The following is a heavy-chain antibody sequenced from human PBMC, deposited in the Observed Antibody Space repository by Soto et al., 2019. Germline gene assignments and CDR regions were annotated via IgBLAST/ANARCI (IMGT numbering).Heavy chain of an antibody. CDR1: GYTFSSYS. V-gene: IGHV1-18*04. J-gene: IGHJ3*02. Sequence: QVQLVQSGAEMKKPGASVKVSCKTSGYTFSSYSINWVRQAPGQGLEWLGWISAFKGNTNYAQKVQGRVTMTTDTSTNTAYMELRSLTSDDTAVYYCARDGGTGGYRAAFDIWGQGTMVTVSS. CDR3: ARDGGTGGYRAAFDI. D-gene: IGHD3-16*02. CDR2: ISAFKGNT.